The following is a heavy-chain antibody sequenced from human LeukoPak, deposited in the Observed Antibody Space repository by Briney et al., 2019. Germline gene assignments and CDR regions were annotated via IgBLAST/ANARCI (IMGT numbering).Heavy chain of an antibody. J-gene: IGHJ4*02. Sequence: SETLSLTCSVSDDSITMYYWSWIRQPAGKGLEWIGHMSTSGGTNYNPSLKSRVTISVDTSKNQFSLKLNSVTAADTAVYYCARGASGSYRAWGQGTLVTVSS. CDR1: DDSITMYY. V-gene: IGHV4-4*07. CDR2: MSTSGGT. CDR3: ARGASGSYRA. D-gene: IGHD3-10*01.